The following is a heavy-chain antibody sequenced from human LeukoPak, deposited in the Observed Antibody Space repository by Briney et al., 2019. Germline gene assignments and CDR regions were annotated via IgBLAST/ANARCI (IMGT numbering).Heavy chain of an antibody. CDR3: TREIQLGYYYYGMDV. CDR1: GFTFGDYA. V-gene: IGHV3-49*04. J-gene: IGHJ6*02. D-gene: IGHD5-18*01. Sequence: PGGSLRLSCTASGFTFGDYAMSWVRQAPGKGLEWVGFIRSKAYGGTIEYAASVKGRFTISRDDSKSIAYLQMNSLKTEDTAVYYCTREIQLGYYYYGMDVWGQGTTVTVSS. CDR2: IRSKAYGGTI.